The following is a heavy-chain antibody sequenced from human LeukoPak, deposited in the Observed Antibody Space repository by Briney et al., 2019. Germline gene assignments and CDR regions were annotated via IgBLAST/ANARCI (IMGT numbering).Heavy chain of an antibody. J-gene: IGHJ6*03. V-gene: IGHV4-34*01. CDR3: ARVDSSSAGYYYYYYYMDV. Sequence: SETLSLTCAVYGGSFSSYYWGWIRQPPGKGLEWIGSIYHSGSTYYNPSLKSRVTISVDTSKNQFSLKLSSVTAADTAVYYCARVDSSSAGYYYYYYYMDVWGKGTTVTVSS. CDR2: IYHSGST. D-gene: IGHD6-6*01. CDR1: GGSFSSYY.